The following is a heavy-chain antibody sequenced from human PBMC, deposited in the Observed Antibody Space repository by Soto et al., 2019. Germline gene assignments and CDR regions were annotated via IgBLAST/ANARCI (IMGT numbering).Heavy chain of an antibody. D-gene: IGHD3-9*01. CDR2: IIPILGIA. CDR3: ARAIDPYNWFDP. Sequence: QVQLVQSGAEVKKPGSSVKVSCKASGGTFSSYTISWVRQAPGQGLEWMGRIIPILGIANYAQKFQGRVTITADKSTSTAYMELSSLRSEDTAVYYCARAIDPYNWFDPWGQGTLVTVSS. J-gene: IGHJ5*02. CDR1: GGTFSSYT. V-gene: IGHV1-69*02.